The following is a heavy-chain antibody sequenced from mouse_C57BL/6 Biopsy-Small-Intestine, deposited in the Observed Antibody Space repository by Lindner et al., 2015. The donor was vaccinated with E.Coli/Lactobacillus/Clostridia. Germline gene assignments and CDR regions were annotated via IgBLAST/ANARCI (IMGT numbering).Heavy chain of an antibody. CDR3: ARSDYDYDEGFAY. Sequence: VQLQESGAELVKPGASVKISCKASGYAFSSYWMNWVKQRPGKGLEWIGRIYPGDGDTNYNGKFKGKATLTADKSSSTAYMQLSSLTSEDSAVYFCARSDYDYDEGFAYWGQGTLVTVSA. CDR2: IYPGDGDT. CDR1: GYAFSSYW. J-gene: IGHJ3*01. V-gene: IGHV1-82*01. D-gene: IGHD2-4*01.